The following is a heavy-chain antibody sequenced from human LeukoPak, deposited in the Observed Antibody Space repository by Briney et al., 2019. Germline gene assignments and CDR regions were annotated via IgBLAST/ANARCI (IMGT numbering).Heavy chain of an antibody. Sequence: ASVKVSCKASGYTFTSYYMHWVRQAPGQGLEWMGIINPSGGSTSYAQKFQGRVTMTRDMSTSTVYMELSSLRSEDTAVYYCARDPGQLLPTNWFDPWGQGTLVTVSS. CDR2: INPSGGST. CDR1: GYTFTSYY. D-gene: IGHD6-6*01. J-gene: IGHJ5*02. V-gene: IGHV1-46*01. CDR3: ARDPGQLLPTNWFDP.